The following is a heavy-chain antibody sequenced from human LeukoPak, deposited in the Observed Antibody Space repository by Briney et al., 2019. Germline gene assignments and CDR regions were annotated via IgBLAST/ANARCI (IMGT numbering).Heavy chain of an antibody. D-gene: IGHD6-6*01. V-gene: IGHV4-59*04. CDR2: IYYSGST. CDR1: GGSISSYY. Sequence: SETLSLTCTVSGGSISSYYWSWVRQPPGKGLEWIGSIYYSGSTYYNPSLKSRVTISVDTSKNQFSLRLSSVTAADTAVYYCLRQLGTDWGQGTLVTVSS. J-gene: IGHJ4*02. CDR3: LRQLGTD.